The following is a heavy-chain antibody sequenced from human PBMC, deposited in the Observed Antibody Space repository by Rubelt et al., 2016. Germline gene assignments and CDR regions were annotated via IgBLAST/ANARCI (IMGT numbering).Heavy chain of an antibody. J-gene: IGHJ5*02. V-gene: IGHV3-11*01. CDR3: TRAGGAAARFDP. CDR2: ISSSGSTI. Sequence: YISSSGSTIYYADSVKGRFTISRDNAKNSLYLQMNSLRAEDTAVYYCTRAGGAAARFDPWGQGTLVTVSS. D-gene: IGHD6-13*01.